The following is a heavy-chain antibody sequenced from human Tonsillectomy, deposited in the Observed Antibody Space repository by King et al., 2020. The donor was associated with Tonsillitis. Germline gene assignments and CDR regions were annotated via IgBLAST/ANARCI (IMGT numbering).Heavy chain of an antibody. CDR1: GFTFSDYA. V-gene: IGHV3-23*04. CDR3: AKDRGGLIDTGTLNY. D-gene: IGHD5-18*01. J-gene: IGHJ4*02. CDR2: IGGPGGST. Sequence: VQLVESGGGLVQLGGSLRVSCAASGFTFSDYAMSWVRQGPGKGLEWVSGIGGPGGSTHYADSVKGRFTISSDNSENTLYLQMNSLGAEDTAIYYCAKDRGGLIDTGTLNYWGQGTLVTVSS.